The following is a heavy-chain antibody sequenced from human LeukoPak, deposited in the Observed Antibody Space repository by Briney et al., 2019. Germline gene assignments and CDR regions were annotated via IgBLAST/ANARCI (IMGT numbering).Heavy chain of an antibody. V-gene: IGHV3-30*18. J-gene: IGHJ3*02. CDR2: ISYDGSNK. CDR3: AKWHDAFDI. CDR1: GFTFSSYW. Sequence: GSLRLSCAASGFTFSSYWMSWVRQAPGKGLEWVAVISYDGSNKYYADSVKGRFTISRDNSKNTLYLQMNSLRAEDTAVYYCAKWHDAFDIWGQGTMVTVSS.